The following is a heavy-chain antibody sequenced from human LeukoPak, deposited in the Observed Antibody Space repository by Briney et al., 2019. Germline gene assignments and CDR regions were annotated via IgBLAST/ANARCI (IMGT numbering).Heavy chain of an antibody. J-gene: IGHJ4*02. Sequence: PSETLSLTCTVSGGSISSGDYYWSWIRQPPGKGLEWIGYIYYSGSTYYNPSLKSRVTISVDTSKNQFSLKLSSVTAADTAVYYCARGLDYDSSGYCDYWGQGTLVTVSS. CDR2: IYYSGST. D-gene: IGHD3-22*01. CDR1: GGSISSGDYY. CDR3: ARGLDYDSSGYCDY. V-gene: IGHV4-30-4*01.